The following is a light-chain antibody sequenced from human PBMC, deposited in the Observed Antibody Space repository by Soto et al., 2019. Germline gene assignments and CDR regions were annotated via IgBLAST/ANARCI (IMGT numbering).Light chain of an antibody. CDR2: GAS. CDR1: QRVSSSY. CDR3: QQYGSSPRYT. V-gene: IGKV3-20*01. Sequence: EIVLTQSPGTLSLSPGERATLSCRASQRVSSSYLAWYQQKPGQAPRLLIYGASSRATGIPDRFSGSGSGTDFTLTLSRLEAEDFAVYYCQQYGSSPRYTFGQGTKLEIK. J-gene: IGKJ2*01.